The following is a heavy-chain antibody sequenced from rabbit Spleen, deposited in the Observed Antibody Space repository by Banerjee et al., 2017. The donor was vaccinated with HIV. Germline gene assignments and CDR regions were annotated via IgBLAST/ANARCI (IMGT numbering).Heavy chain of an antibody. D-gene: IGHD1-1*01. CDR3: ARDTATSFSSYGMDL. CDR1: GFSFSSRYY. Sequence: QSLEESGGGLVQPEGSLTLTCTASGFSFSSRYYMCWVRQAPGKGLEWIACIYTGSSGSTYYASWAKGRFTISKTSSTTVTLQMTSLTAAHTATYFCARDTATSFSSYGMDLWGQGTLVTVS. CDR2: IYTGSSGST. V-gene: IGHV1S40*01. J-gene: IGHJ6*01.